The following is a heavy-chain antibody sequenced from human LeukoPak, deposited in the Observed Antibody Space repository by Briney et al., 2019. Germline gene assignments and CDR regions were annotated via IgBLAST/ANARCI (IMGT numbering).Heavy chain of an antibody. Sequence: GGSLRLSCAASGFSFSDYYMSWIRQAPGKGLEWVSYISSSSSTIYYADSVKGRFTISRDNAKNSLYLQMNSLRAEDTAVYYCARGSTYYDSSGQVPFDYWGQGTLVTVSS. CDR2: ISSSSSTI. D-gene: IGHD3-22*01. J-gene: IGHJ4*02. CDR3: ARGSTYYDSSGQVPFDY. CDR1: GFSFSDYY. V-gene: IGHV3-11*04.